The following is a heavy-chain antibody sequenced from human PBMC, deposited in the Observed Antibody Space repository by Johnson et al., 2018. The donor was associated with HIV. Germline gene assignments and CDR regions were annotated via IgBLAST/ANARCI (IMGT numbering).Heavy chain of an antibody. CDR1: GFTFSSYW. Sequence: VQLVESGGGLVQPGGSLRLSCAASGFTFSSYWMHWVRQAPGKGLVWVSRINSDGSSTSYADSVKGRFTISRDNSKNMLYLQMNSLRAEDTAVYYCAKSPMVRGSEGAFDIWGQGTMVTVSS. J-gene: IGHJ3*02. CDR3: AKSPMVRGSEGAFDI. V-gene: IGHV3-74*01. CDR2: INSDGSST. D-gene: IGHD3-10*01.